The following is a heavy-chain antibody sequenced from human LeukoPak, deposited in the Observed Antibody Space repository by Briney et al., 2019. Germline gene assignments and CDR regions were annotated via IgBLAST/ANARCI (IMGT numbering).Heavy chain of an antibody. J-gene: IGHJ4*02. CDR2: NYPGDSDT. CDR3: ARLYYGSGSYYRRASKLGYYFDY. D-gene: IGHD3-10*01. V-gene: IGHV5-51*01. CDR1: GYSFTSYW. Sequence: HGESLKISCKGSGYSFTSYWIGWVRQMPGKGLEWMGVNYPGDSDTRYSPSFQGQVTISADKSISTAYLQWSSLKASDTAMYYCARLYYGSGSYYRRASKLGYYFDYWGQGTLVTVSS.